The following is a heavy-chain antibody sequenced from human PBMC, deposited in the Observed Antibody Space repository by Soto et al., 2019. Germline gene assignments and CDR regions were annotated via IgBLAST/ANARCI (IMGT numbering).Heavy chain of an antibody. CDR2: IYYSGTT. Sequence: SETLSLTCTVSGGSISSSSYTWGWIRQPPGKGLEWIGSIYYSGTTYYNPSLNSRVTVSVDTSKNQFSLKGTSVTAADTAVYYWAQLQAYCIGSRGHGQSAMDVWGQGTRVTVS. D-gene: IGHD2-15*01. J-gene: IGHJ6*01. CDR3: AQLQAYCIGSRGHGQSAMDV. CDR1: GGSISSSSYT. V-gene: IGHV4-39*01.